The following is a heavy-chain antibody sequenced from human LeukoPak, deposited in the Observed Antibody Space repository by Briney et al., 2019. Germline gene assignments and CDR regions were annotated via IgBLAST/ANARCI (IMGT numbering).Heavy chain of an antibody. D-gene: IGHD6-19*01. CDR1: GGSISSYY. CDR3: ARASGSGWHY. Sequence: SETLSLTCTVSGGSISSYYWSWIRQPPGKGLEWIGYIYYSGSTNYNPSLKSRVTISVDTSKNQFSLKPSSVTAADTAVYYCARASGSGWHYWGQGTLVTVSS. J-gene: IGHJ4*02. CDR2: IYYSGST. V-gene: IGHV4-59*01.